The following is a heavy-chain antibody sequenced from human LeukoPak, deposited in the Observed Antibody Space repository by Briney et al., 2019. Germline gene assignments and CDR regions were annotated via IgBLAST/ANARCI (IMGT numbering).Heavy chain of an antibody. V-gene: IGHV1-69*13. D-gene: IGHD3-3*02. CDR1: GGTFTSYA. Sequence: ASVKVSCKASGGTFTSYAISWVPQAPGQGLEWMGGIIPIFGTANYAQKFQGRVTITADESTSTAYMELSTLRSQDTAVYYCASPILSPREYMEVWGKGTTVTVSS. CDR2: IIPIFGTA. J-gene: IGHJ6*03. CDR3: ASPILSPREYMEV.